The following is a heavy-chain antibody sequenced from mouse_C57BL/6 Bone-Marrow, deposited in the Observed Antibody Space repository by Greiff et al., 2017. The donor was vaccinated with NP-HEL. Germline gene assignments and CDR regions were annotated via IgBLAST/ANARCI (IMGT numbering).Heavy chain of an antibody. Sequence: QVQLQQSGAELVRPGASVTLSCKASGYTFTDYEMHWVKQTPVHGLEWIGAIDPETGGTAYNQKFKGKAILTADKSSSTAYMELRSLTSEDSACYYCTSRGGSSYPDYWGQGTTRTVSS. CDR2: IDPETGGT. D-gene: IGHD1-1*01. J-gene: IGHJ2*01. CDR3: TSRGGSSYPDY. V-gene: IGHV1-15*01. CDR1: GYTFTDYE.